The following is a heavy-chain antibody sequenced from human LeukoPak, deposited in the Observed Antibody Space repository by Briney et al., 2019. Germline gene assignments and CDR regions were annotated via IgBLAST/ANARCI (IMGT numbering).Heavy chain of an antibody. D-gene: IGHD5-24*01. J-gene: IGHJ6*02. CDR1: GGSISSSY. Sequence: SETLSLTCTVSGGSISSSYWSWIRQPAGKGLEWIGRVYSSGSTYYNTSLKSRVTMSVDTSKNHFSLKLSSVTAADTAVYYCAAYNPLYYGMDVWGQGTTVTVSS. CDR2: VYSSGST. V-gene: IGHV4-4*07. CDR3: AAYNPLYYGMDV.